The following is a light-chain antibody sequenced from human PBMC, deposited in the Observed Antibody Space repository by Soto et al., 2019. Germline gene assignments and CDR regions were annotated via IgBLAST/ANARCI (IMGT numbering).Light chain of an antibody. CDR3: QSYDNSLSGWL. V-gene: IGLV1-40*01. CDR1: SSNIGAGYD. Sequence: QSVLTQPPSVSGAPGQRVTISYTGSSSNIGAGYDVHWYQQLPGTAPKLLISGDTNRPSGVPDRFSGSKSGTSASLAITGLQAEDEADYYCQSYDNSLSGWLFGGGTKLTVL. CDR2: GDT. J-gene: IGLJ2*01.